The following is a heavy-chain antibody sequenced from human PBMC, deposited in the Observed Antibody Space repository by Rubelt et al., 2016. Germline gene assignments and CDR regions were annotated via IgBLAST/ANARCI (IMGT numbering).Heavy chain of an antibody. D-gene: IGHD6-19*01. CDR2: INAGHGNT. CDR1: EYSFTKNP. CDR3: AREDTTDRGWYDALDI. V-gene: IGHV1-3*01. J-gene: IGHJ3*02. Sequence: QVQLVQSGAEVKKPGASVKVSCKASEYSFTKNPIHWVRQAPGQRLEWMGWINAGHGNTQYSQKFQGRGTITRETSAGTAYMELGSLRSEDTAVYYCAREDTTDRGWYDALDIWGQGTMVTVSS.